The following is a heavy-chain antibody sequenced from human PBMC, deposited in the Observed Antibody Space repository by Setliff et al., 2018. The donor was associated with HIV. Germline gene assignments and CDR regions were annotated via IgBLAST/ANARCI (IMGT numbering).Heavy chain of an antibody. V-gene: IGHV1-69*13. CDR1: GGTFSSYA. J-gene: IGHJ6*02. CDR3: ARDPSIAVAGAAV. Sequence: ASVMVSCKASGGTFSSYAISWVRQAPGQGLEWMGGIIPIFGTTNYAQKFQGRVTITADEWTSTAYMELSSLRSEDTAVYYCARDPSIAVAGAAVWGQGTTVTVSS. D-gene: IGHD6-19*01. CDR2: IIPIFGTT.